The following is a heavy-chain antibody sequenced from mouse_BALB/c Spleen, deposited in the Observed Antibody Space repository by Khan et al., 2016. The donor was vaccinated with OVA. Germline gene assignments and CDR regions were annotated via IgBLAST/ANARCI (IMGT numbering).Heavy chain of an antibody. Sequence: VQLKESGAELVRPGALVKLSCKASGFNIKDYYMLWVKQRPEQGLEWIGWIDPENGNTIYDPKFQGKASITADTSSNTAYLQLTSLTSEDTAVYYYARRGYGNYWFAYWGQGTLVTVSA. CDR2: IDPENGNT. J-gene: IGHJ3*01. CDR1: GFNIKDYY. D-gene: IGHD2-1*01. V-gene: IGHV14-1*02. CDR3: ARRGYGNYWFAY.